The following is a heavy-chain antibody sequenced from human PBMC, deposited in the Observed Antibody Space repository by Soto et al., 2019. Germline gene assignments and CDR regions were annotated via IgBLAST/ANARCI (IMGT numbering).Heavy chain of an antibody. V-gene: IGHV4-59*01. CDR3: ARAAHYYGSGSYYSDAFDI. CDR2: IYYSGST. Sequence: QVQLQESGPGLVKPSETLSLTCTVSGGSISSYYWSWIRQPPGKGLEWIGYIYYSGSTNYNPSLKSRVTISVDTSKNQFSLKLSSVTAADTAVYYCARAAHYYGSGSYYSDAFDIWGQGTMVTVSS. J-gene: IGHJ3*02. D-gene: IGHD3-10*01. CDR1: GGSISSYY.